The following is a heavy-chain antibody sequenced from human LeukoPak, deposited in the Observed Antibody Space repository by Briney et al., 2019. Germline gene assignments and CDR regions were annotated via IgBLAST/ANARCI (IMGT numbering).Heavy chain of an antibody. V-gene: IGHV1-2*02. CDR1: GYTFTGYY. CDR3: ARDRTRTGYSSGWYHDY. D-gene: IGHD6-19*01. Sequence: ASVKVSCKASGYTFTGYYMHWVRQAPGQGLEWIGWVNPNSGGTNYAQKFQGRVTMTRDTSISTAYMELSRLRSDDTAVYYCARDRTRTGYSSGWYHDYWGQGTLVTVSS. J-gene: IGHJ4*02. CDR2: VNPNSGGT.